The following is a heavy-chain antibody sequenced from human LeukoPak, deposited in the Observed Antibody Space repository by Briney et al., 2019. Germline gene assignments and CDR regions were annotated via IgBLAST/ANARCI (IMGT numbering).Heavy chain of an antibody. V-gene: IGHV6-1*01. CDR2: TYYRSTWYN. CDR3: ARRLTQYDCFDP. D-gene: IGHD2-2*01. CDR1: GDSVSSNSVT. J-gene: IGHJ5*02. Sequence: SQTLSLTCAISGDSVSSNSVTWNWIRQSPSRGLEWLGRTYYRSTWYNDYAVSVRGRITVNPDTSKNQFSLHLNSVTPEDTSVYYCARRLTQYDCFDPWGQGILVTVSS.